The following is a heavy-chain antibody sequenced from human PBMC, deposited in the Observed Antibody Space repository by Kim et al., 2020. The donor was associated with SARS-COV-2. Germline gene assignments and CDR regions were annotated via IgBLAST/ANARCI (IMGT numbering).Heavy chain of an antibody. V-gene: IGHV1-69*13. CDR3: ARGWSLGGDASGSYYVF. CDR2: IIPIFGTA. J-gene: IGHJ4*02. Sequence: SVKVSCKASGGTFSTHAISWVRQAPGQGLEWMGGIIPIFGTANYAPKFRGRVTITADDSTTTAYLQLSSLRSEDTAIYYCARGWSLGGDASGSYYVFWGQGTLVTVSS. D-gene: IGHD3-10*01. CDR1: GGTFSTHA.